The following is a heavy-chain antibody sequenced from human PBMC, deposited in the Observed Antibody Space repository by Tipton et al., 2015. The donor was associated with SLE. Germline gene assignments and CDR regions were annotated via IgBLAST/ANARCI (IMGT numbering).Heavy chain of an antibody. D-gene: IGHD5-12*01. J-gene: IGHJ4*02. V-gene: IGHV4-34*08. Sequence: LRLSCAASGFTFSSYAMHWVRQAPGKGLEWIGEVNHSGSTNYNPSLNSRVTISLDASKNQITLKLSSMTAADAALYYCARHTGSSGYDYWGQGALVTVSS. CDR3: ARHTGSSGYDY. CDR2: VNHSGST. CDR1: GFTFSSYA.